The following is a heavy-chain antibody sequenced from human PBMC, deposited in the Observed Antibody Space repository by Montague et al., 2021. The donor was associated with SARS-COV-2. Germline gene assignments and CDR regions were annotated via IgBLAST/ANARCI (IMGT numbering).Heavy chain of an antibody. D-gene: IGHD2/OR15-2a*01. CDR1: GFTFSSYG. CDR3: ARVLGGYYGMDV. V-gene: IGHV3-30*19. CDR2: ISYDGSNK. J-gene: IGHJ6*02. Sequence: SLILSCATSGFTFSSYGMEWVRQAPVKGLEWVAVISYDGSNKYYXDSVKGRFTISRDNSKNTLYLQMNSLRAEDTAVYYCARVLGGYYGMDVWGQGTTVTVSS.